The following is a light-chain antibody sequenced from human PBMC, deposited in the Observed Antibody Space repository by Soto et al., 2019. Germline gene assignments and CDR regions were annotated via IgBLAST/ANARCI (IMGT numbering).Light chain of an antibody. J-gene: IGLJ1*01. CDR3: GSYTTSSNYV. V-gene: IGLV2-14*01. CDR2: DVS. Sequence: QSVLTQPASVSGSPGQSITISCTGTSSDVDAYNYVSWYQQYPGKAPKLMIYDVSNRPSGVSNRFSGSKSGNTASLTISGLQAEDEADYYCGSYTTSSNYVFGTGTKLTVL. CDR1: SSDVDAYNY.